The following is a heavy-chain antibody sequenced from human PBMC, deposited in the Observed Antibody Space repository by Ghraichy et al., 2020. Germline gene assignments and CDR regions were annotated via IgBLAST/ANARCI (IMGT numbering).Heavy chain of an antibody. J-gene: IGHJ6*03. Sequence: ASVKVSCKASGYTFTSYDINWVRQATGQGLEWMGWMNPNSGNTGYAQKFQGRVTMTRNTSISTAYMELSSLRSEDTAVYYCARATRGGYDFWSGYYEPHLFYYYYYMDVWGKGTTVTVSS. CDR1: GYTFTSYD. CDR3: ARATRGGYDFWSGYYEPHLFYYYYYMDV. D-gene: IGHD3-3*01. V-gene: IGHV1-8*01. CDR2: MNPNSGNT.